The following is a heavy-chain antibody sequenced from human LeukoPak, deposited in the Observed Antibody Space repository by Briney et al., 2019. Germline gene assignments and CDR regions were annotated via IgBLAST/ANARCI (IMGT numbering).Heavy chain of an antibody. CDR3: ARVPYSSSWQRSGYFDY. Sequence: HPGRSLRLSCAASGFTFSSYGMHWVRQAPGKGLEWVAVISYDGSNKYYADSVKGRFTISRDNSKNTLYLQMNSLRAEDTAVYYCARVPYSSSWQRSGYFDYWGQGTLVTVSS. J-gene: IGHJ4*02. D-gene: IGHD6-13*01. CDR1: GFTFSSYG. V-gene: IGHV3-30*03. CDR2: ISYDGSNK.